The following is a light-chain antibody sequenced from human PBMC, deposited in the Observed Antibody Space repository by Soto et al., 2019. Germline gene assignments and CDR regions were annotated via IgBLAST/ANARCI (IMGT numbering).Light chain of an antibody. Sequence: DIVMTQSPDSLAVSLGERATINGKSSQSVLYSSNNKNYLAWYQQKPGQPPKLLIYWASTRESGVPDRFSGSGSGTDFTLTISSLQAEDVAVYYCQQYYSTPPYTFGQVTKLEI. J-gene: IGKJ2*01. CDR3: QQYYSTPPYT. V-gene: IGKV4-1*01. CDR1: QSVLYSSNNKNY. CDR2: WAS.